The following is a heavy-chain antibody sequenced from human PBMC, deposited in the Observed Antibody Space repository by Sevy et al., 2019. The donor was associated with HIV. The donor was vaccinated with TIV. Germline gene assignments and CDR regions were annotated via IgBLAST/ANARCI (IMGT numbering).Heavy chain of an antibody. V-gene: IGHV3-30-3*01. CDR2: ISYDGNYE. J-gene: IGHJ4*02. CDR3: ARDAGLTKSGANIWAFDY. D-gene: IGHD2-15*01. CDR1: GFTFRSYA. Sequence: GGSLRLSCAAFGFTFRSYATHWVRQAPGKGLEWVAVISYDGNYENYADSVKGRFTISRDNSKNTLYLQMNSLRAEDTAVYYCARDAGLTKSGANIWAFDYWGQGALVTVSS.